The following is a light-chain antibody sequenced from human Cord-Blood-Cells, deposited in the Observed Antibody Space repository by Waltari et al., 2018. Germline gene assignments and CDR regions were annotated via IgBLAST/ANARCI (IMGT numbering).Light chain of an antibody. CDR3: CSYAGSSTLGV. Sequence: QPALTQPASVSGSPGQSLTIPCTGTSSDVGSYNLVSWYQQHPGKAPKLMIYEGRKRPSGVSNRFSGSKSGNTASLTISGLQAEDEADYYCCSYAGSSTLGVFGGGTKLTVL. V-gene: IGLV2-23*01. CDR1: SSDVGSYNL. J-gene: IGLJ2*01. CDR2: EGR.